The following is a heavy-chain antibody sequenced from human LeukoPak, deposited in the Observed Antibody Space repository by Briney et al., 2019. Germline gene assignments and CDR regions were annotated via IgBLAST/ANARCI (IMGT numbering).Heavy chain of an antibody. CDR3: ARVFDS. CDR2: VFYSGKT. V-gene: IGHV4-39*07. Sequence: SETLSLTCTVSGGSVSTSDYYWGWIRQSPVKGLEWIGDVFYSGKTNYNPSLRGRATISIDTSKNQFSLKLTYVTAADSAVYYCARVFDSWGQGTLVTVSS. CDR1: GGSVSTSDYY. J-gene: IGHJ4*02.